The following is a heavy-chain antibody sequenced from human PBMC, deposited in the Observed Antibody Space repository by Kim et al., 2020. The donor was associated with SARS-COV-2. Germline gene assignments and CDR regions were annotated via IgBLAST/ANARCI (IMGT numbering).Heavy chain of an antibody. D-gene: IGHD4-17*01. J-gene: IGHJ4*02. Sequence: GGSLRLSCAASGFTFDDYAMHWVRQAPGKGLEWVSGISWNSGSIGYADSVKGRFTISRDNAKNSLYLQMNSLRAEDTALYYCAKARHYGDYGYFDYWGQG. CDR3: AKARHYGDYGYFDY. V-gene: IGHV3-9*01. CDR2: ISWNSGSI. CDR1: GFTFDDYA.